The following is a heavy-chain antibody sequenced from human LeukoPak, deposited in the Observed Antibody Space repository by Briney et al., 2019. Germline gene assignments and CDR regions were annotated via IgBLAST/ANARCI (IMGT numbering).Heavy chain of an antibody. J-gene: IGHJ4*02. V-gene: IGHV3-21*01. CDR1: GFTFSSYS. CDR3: AREGGGIAAGVYYFDY. CDR2: ISSRSSYI. D-gene: IGHD6-13*01. Sequence: GGSLRLSCAASGFTFSSYSVNWVRQAPGKGLEWVSSISSRSSYIYYADSVKGRFTISRDNAKNSLYLQMNRLSAEDTAVYYCAREGGGIAAGVYYFDYWGQGTLVTVSS.